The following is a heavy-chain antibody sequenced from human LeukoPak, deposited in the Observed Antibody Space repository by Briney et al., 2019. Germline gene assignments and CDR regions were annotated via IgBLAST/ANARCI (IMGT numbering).Heavy chain of an antibody. CDR1: GGSISSYY. CDR2: IYYSGST. Sequence: PSETLSLTCTVSGGSISSYYWSWIRQPPGKGLEWIGYIYYSGSTYYNPSLKSRVTISVDTSKNQFSLKLSSVTAADTAVYYCARGYYDILTGYNPFDYWGQGTLVTVSS. D-gene: IGHD3-9*01. J-gene: IGHJ4*02. CDR3: ARGYYDILTGYNPFDY. V-gene: IGHV4-59*12.